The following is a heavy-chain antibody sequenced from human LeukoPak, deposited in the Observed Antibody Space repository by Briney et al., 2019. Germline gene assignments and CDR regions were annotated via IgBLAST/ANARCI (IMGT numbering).Heavy chain of an antibody. V-gene: IGHV1-18*04. CDR2: ISAYNGNT. J-gene: IGHJ6*02. Sequence: GASVKVSCKASGYTFTGYYMHWVRQAPGQGLEWMGWISAYNGNTNYAQKLQGRVTMTTDTSTSTAYMELRSLRSDDTAVYYCARSAPIFYYDFWSGYGHGMDVWGQGTTVTVSS. D-gene: IGHD3-3*01. CDR1: GYTFTGYY. CDR3: ARSAPIFYYDFWSGYGHGMDV.